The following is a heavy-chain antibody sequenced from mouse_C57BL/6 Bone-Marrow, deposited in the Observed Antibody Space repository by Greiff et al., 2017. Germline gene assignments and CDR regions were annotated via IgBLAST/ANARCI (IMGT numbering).Heavy chain of an antibody. Sequence: QVQLQQSGAELVRPGASVTLSCKASGYTFTDYEMHWVKQTPVHGLEWIGAIDPETGGTAYNQKFQGKAILTADKSSSTAYMELRSLTSEDSAVYYCTRRRYGNWGQGTLVTVSA. J-gene: IGHJ3*02. CDR2: IDPETGGT. CDR3: TRRRYGN. CDR1: GYTFTDYE. V-gene: IGHV1-15*01.